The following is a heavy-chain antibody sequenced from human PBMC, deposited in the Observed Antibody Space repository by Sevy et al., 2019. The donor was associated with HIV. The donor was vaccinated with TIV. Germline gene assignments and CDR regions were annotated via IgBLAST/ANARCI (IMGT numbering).Heavy chain of an antibody. J-gene: IGHJ4*02. CDR2: INAISSNI. D-gene: IGHD2-15*01. CDR3: AREVFSGGNAVYGY. CDR1: GFTFSSYA. Sequence: GGSLRLSCAASGFTFSSYAMNWVRQAPGKGLEWVSSINAISSNIYYADSGKGRSTISRDNDENLLYRQMNSVRADDKAVDYCAREVFSGGNAVYGYWGQGTLVTVSS. V-gene: IGHV3-21*01.